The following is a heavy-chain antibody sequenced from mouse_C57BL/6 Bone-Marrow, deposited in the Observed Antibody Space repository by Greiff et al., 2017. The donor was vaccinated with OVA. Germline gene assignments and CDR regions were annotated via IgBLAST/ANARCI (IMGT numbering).Heavy chain of an antibody. CDR1: GYSITSGYY. J-gene: IGHJ2*01. CDR2: ISYDGSN. CDR3: ATYDYEGNYFDY. Sequence: EVKLQESGPGLVKPSQSLSLTCSVTGYSITSGYYWNWIRQFPGNKLEWMGYISYDGSNNYNPSLKNRISITRDTSKNQFFLKLNSVTTEDTATYYCATYDYEGNYFDYWGQGTTLTVSS. D-gene: IGHD2-4*01. V-gene: IGHV3-6*01.